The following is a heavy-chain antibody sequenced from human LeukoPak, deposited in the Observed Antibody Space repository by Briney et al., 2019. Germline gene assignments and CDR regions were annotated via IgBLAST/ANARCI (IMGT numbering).Heavy chain of an antibody. Sequence: SETLSLTCAVSGGSISSSSYYWGWIRQPPGKGLDWIGIINYRGNTYYNPSLKSRVTISVDTSKNQFSLKLSSVTAADTAVYYCARRDSYSSGYYYFDYWGQGTLVTVSS. J-gene: IGHJ4*02. D-gene: IGHD3-22*01. V-gene: IGHV4-39*01. CDR3: ARRDSYSSGYYYFDY. CDR2: INYRGNT. CDR1: GGSISSSSYY.